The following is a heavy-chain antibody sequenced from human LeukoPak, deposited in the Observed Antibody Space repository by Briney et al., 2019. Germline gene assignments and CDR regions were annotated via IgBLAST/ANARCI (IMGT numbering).Heavy chain of an antibody. V-gene: IGHV3-48*02. CDR2: ISSSSSTI. CDR3: ARVRRSAKNYYGMDV. J-gene: IGHJ6*02. Sequence: GGSLRLSCAASGFTFSSYSMNWVRQAPGKGLEWVSYISSSSSTIYYADSVKGRFTISRDNAKNSLFLQMNSLRDEDTAVYYCARVRRSAKNYYGMDVWGQGSTVTVSS. CDR1: GFTFSSYS.